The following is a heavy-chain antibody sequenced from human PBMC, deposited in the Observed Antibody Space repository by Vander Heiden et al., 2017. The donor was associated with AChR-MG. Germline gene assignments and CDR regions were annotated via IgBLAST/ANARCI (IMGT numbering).Heavy chain of an antibody. D-gene: IGHD1-26*01. V-gene: IGHV3-21*01. CDR2: SSSSSSDI. CDR1: GFAFSSYS. CDR3: ARDGSGSYGWFDP. Sequence: EVQLVESGGGLVKPGGSLRLSCAASGFAFSSYSMNWVRQAQGKGLEWVSSSSSSSSDIYYADSVKGRFTISRDNAKNSLYLQMNSLRAEDTAVYYCARDGSGSYGWFDPWGQGTLVTVSS. J-gene: IGHJ5*02.